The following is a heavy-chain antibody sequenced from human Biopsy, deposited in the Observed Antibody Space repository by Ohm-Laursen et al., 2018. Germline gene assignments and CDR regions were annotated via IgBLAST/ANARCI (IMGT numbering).Heavy chain of an antibody. J-gene: IGHJ4*02. CDR1: GFTFSASA. D-gene: IGHD3-10*01. CDR3: TLEGAGFDN. V-gene: IGHV3-73*01. CDR2: IRSKAKSYAT. Sequence: GSLRLSCTASGFTFSASAVHWVRQASGKGLEWVGRIRSKAKSYATAYAASVTGRFTISRDDSKNTTYLQMKSLKTEDTAVYYCTLEGAGFDNWGQGTLVTVSS.